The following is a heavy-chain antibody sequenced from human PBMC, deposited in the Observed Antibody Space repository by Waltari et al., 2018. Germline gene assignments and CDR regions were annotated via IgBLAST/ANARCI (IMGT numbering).Heavy chain of an antibody. CDR1: GYTFTDYY. V-gene: IGHV1-69-2*01. J-gene: IGHJ6*03. D-gene: IGHD6-13*01. CDR3: ATERYSIAAAESYYYMDV. CDR2: VDPEDGET. Sequence: EVQLVQSGAEVKKPGATVKISCKVSGYTFTDYYMHWVQQAPGKGLEWMGLVDPEDGETIYAEKFQGRVTITADTSTDTAYMELSSLRSEDTAVYYCATERYSIAAAESYYYMDVWGKGTTVTVSS.